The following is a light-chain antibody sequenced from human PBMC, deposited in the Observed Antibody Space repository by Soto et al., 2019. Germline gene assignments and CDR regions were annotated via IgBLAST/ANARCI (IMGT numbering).Light chain of an antibody. CDR3: QAWDSSTHSV. J-gene: IGLJ2*01. V-gene: IGLV3-1*01. Sequence: SYELTQPPSVSVSPGQTASITCSGDKLGDKYACWYQQKPGQSPVLVIYQDSKRPSGIPERFSGSNSGNTATLTISGTQAMEDADYYCQAWDSSTHSVFGGGTKLTVL. CDR1: KLGDKY. CDR2: QDS.